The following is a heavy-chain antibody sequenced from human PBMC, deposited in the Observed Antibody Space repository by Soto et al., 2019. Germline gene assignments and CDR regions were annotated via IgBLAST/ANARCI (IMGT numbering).Heavy chain of an antibody. J-gene: IGHJ6*02. CDR3: ARERVPYYDILTGYADYYYGMDV. V-gene: IGHV1-46*01. CDR2: INPSGGST. CDR1: GYTFTSYG. Sequence: ASVKVSCKASGYTFTSYGISWVRQAPGQGLEWMGIINPSGGSTSYAQKFQGRVTMTRDTSTSTVYMELSSLRSEDTAVYYCARERVPYYDILTGYADYYYGMDVWGQGTTVTVSS. D-gene: IGHD3-9*01.